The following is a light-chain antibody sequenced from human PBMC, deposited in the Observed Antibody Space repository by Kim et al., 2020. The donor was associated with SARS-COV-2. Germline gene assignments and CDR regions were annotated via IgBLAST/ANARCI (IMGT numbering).Light chain of an antibody. J-gene: IGLJ2*01. CDR2: DVS. CDR3: SSYTGSGTLV. V-gene: IGLV2-14*03. CDR1: RSDVGGYNY. Sequence: GQSITMSCTGTRSDVGGYNYVSWYQQYPGKVPKLLIYDVSNRPAGVSNRFSGTKSGNTASLTISGLQAEDEADYYCSSYTGSGTLVFGGGTQLTVL.